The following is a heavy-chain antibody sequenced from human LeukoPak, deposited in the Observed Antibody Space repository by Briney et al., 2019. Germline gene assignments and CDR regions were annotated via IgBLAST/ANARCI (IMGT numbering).Heavy chain of an antibody. D-gene: IGHD5-18*01. J-gene: IGHJ4*02. CDR1: GYTFTGYF. CDR3: ARGGIQLWFLVDY. CDR2: INPNSGGT. V-gene: IGHV1-2*02. Sequence: ASVKVSCKASGYTFTGYFMHWVRQSPGQGLEWMGWINPNSGGTNYAQKFQGRVTMTRDTSISTAYMELSSLRSDDTAVYYCARGGIQLWFLVDYWGQGTLVTVSS.